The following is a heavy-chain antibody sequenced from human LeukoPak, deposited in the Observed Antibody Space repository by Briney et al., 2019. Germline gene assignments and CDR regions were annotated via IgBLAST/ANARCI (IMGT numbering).Heavy chain of an antibody. D-gene: IGHD3-16*02. CDR1: GFTFSSYA. CDR3: AKNPLFVWGSYRSTYYFDY. V-gene: IGHV3-23*01. CDR2: ISGSGGST. J-gene: IGHJ4*02. Sequence: GGSLRLSCAASGFTFSSYAMSWVRQPPGKGLEWVSAISGSGGSTYYADSVKGRFTITRDNSKNTLYLQMNSLRAEDTAVYYCAKNPLFVWGSYRSTYYFDYWGQGTLVTVSS.